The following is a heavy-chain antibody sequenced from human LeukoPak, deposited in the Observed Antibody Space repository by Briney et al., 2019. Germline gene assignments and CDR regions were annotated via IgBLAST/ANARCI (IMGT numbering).Heavy chain of an antibody. CDR1: GYSFTTFW. CDR2: IYPGDSDT. Sequence: ESLKISWNGSGYSFTTFWIGWVRQIPGKGLEWMGIIYPGDSDTTYSPSFRGQVTITDDKSISTAYLQWSSLQASDSAMYYWARRLVATTFDYWGQGTLVTVSS. J-gene: IGHJ4*02. D-gene: IGHD5-12*01. V-gene: IGHV5-51*01. CDR3: ARRLVATTFDY.